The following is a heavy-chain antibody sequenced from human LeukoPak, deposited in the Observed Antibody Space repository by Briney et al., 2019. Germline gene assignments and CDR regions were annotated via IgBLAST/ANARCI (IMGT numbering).Heavy chain of an antibody. CDR2: IYYSGST. J-gene: IGHJ5*02. Sequence: SETLFLTCTAPGGSISSYYWSWIQQPPGKGLEWIGHIYYSGSTNYNPSLKSRVTISVDTSKNQFSLKVSAVTASDTAGYFCARVAGPFDPWGQGTLVTVSS. CDR3: ARVAGPFDP. V-gene: IGHV4-59*13. CDR1: GGSISSYY.